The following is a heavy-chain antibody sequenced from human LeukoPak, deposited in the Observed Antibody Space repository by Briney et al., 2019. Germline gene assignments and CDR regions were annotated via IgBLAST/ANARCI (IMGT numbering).Heavy chain of an antibody. V-gene: IGHV1-46*01. CDR2: INPSGGST. J-gene: IGHJ6*02. Sequence: ASVKVSCKASGYTFTSYYMHWVRQAPGQGLEWMGIINPSGGSTSYAQKFQGRVTITADESTSTAYMELSSLRSEDTAVYYCARDHGDSSGYTPSAYYYYGMDVWGQGTTVTVSS. D-gene: IGHD3-22*01. CDR1: GYTFTSYY. CDR3: ARDHGDSSGYTPSAYYYYGMDV.